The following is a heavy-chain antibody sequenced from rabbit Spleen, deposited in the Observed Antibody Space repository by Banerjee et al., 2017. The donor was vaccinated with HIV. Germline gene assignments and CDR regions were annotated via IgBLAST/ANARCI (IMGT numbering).Heavy chain of an antibody. D-gene: IGHD6-1*01. Sequence: QEQLVESGGGLVKPGASLTLTCKASGFSFNSGYDMCWVRQAPGKGLEWIACIYAGSSGNTYSAIWAKGRFTISKTSSTTVTLQMTSLTAADTATYFCAKSYSASLHYGLDLWGPGTLVTVS. V-gene: IGHV1S45*01. CDR3: AKSYSASLHYGLDL. J-gene: IGHJ4*01. CDR1: GFSFNSGYD. CDR2: IYAGSSGNT.